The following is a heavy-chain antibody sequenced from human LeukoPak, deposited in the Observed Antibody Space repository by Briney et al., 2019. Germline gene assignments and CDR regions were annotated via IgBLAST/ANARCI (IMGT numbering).Heavy chain of an antibody. CDR3: ATDAGRDPVNYFDY. D-gene: IGHD3-10*01. Sequence: ASVKVSCKASGYIFTGYYMHWVRQAPGQGLEWVGWINPNSGATNSAQKFQGRVTMTRDTSINTAYMELSRLRSDDTAVYYCATDAGRDPVNYFDYWGQGTLVTVSS. J-gene: IGHJ4*02. CDR1: GYIFTGYY. CDR2: INPNSGAT. V-gene: IGHV1-2*02.